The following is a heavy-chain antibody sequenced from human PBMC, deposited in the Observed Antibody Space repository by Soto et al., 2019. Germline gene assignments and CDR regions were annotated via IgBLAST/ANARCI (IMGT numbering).Heavy chain of an antibody. V-gene: IGHV4-30-2*06. CDR1: GGSITSGGYS. CDR3: ARAFYGVDP. J-gene: IGHJ6*02. Sequence: PSETLSLTCTVSGGSITSGGYSWSWIRQSPGQGLEWIGYIYQSGSAFYNPSLKTRATILVDRSKNQFSLNLTSVTAADAAVYDCARAFYGVDPWGQGTTATASS. CDR2: IYQSGSA.